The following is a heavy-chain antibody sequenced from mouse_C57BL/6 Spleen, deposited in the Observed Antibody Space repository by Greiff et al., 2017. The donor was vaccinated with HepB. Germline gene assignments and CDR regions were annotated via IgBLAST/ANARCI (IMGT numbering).Heavy chain of an antibody. CDR3: ARDGSSSLDY. J-gene: IGHJ2*01. V-gene: IGHV5-16*01. CDR2: INYDGSST. Sequence: EVKLMESEGGLVQPGSSMKLSCTASGFTFSDYYMAWVRQVPEKGLEWVANINYDGSSTYYLDSLKSRFIISRDNAKNILYLQMSSLKSEDTATYYCARDGSSSLDYWGQGTTLTVSS. CDR1: GFTFSDYY. D-gene: IGHD1-1*01.